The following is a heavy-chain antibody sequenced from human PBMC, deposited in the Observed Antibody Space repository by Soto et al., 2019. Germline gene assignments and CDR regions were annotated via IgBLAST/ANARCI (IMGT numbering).Heavy chain of an antibody. CDR1: GYSFATYA. Sequence: QVQLVQSGAEVKKPGTSVKVSCKASGYSFATYAIHWVRQAPGQGLEWMGWINPATGNTEYSDKFQDRVTFTGDTSATTAYMELRGLRSEDTAVYYCARRYKSAGWLAPWGQGTLVTVYS. J-gene: IGHJ5*02. V-gene: IGHV1-3*01. D-gene: IGHD1-1*01. CDR3: ARRYKSAGWLAP. CDR2: INPATGNT.